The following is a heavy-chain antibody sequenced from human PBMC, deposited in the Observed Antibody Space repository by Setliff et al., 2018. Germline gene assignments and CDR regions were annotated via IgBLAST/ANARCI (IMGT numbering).Heavy chain of an antibody. V-gene: IGHV1-69*05. CDR2: IIPLFGTT. CDR1: GYTFRSYA. Sequence: SVKVSCKASGYTFRSYAMNWVRQAPGQGLEWMGGIIPLFGTTNYAQEFQGRVTITTDESTNTAYMELSSLRSEDTAMYYCAREKVVVVPATSYHYYMDVWGKGTTVT. CDR3: AREKVVVVPATSYHYYMDV. D-gene: IGHD2-15*01. J-gene: IGHJ6*03.